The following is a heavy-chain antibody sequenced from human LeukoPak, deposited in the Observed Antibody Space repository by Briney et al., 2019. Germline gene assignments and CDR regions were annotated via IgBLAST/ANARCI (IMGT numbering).Heavy chain of an antibody. CDR2: VNAGNGNT. CDR1: GYTFTSYA. CDR3: ARDPSITMVRGVKGWFDP. V-gene: IGHV1-3*01. D-gene: IGHD3-10*01. J-gene: IGHJ5*02. Sequence: ASVKVSCKASGYTFTSYAMHWVRQAPGQRLEWMGWVNAGNGNTKYLQKFQGRVTITRDTSASTAYMELSSLRSEDTAVYYCARDPSITMVRGVKGWFDPWGQGTLVTVSS.